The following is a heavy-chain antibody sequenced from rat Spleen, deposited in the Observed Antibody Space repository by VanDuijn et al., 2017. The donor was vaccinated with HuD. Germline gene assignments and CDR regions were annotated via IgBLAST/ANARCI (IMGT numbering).Heavy chain of an antibody. D-gene: IGHD4-3*01. J-gene: IGHJ2*01. V-gene: IGHV5-20*01. CDR1: GFTFSNYG. CDR3: TSESYNSGYGY. Sequence: EVQLVESGGGLVQPGRSMKLSCAASGFTFSNYGMAWVRQAPKKGLEWVAYISYDGGSTYYRDSVKGRFTISRDNAKSTLYLQMDSLRSEDTATYYCTSESYNSGYGYWGQGVMVTVSS. CDR2: ISYDGGST.